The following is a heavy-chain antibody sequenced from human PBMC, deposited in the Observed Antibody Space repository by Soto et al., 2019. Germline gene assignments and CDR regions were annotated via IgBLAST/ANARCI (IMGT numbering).Heavy chain of an antibody. Sequence: PSETLSLTCTVSGGSISSGGYYWIWIRHHPGKGLEWIGYIYYSGSTYYNPSLKSRVTISVDTSKNQFSLKLSSVTAADTAVYYCARDRGYYGSGSYYTFDYWGQGTLVTVSS. CDR3: ARDRGYYGSGSYYTFDY. D-gene: IGHD3-10*01. V-gene: IGHV4-31*03. CDR1: GGSISSGGYY. CDR2: IYYSGST. J-gene: IGHJ4*02.